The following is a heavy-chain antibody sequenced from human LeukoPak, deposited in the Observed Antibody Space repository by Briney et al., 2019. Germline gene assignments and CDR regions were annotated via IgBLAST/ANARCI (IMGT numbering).Heavy chain of an antibody. CDR1: GVSISSSNSY. J-gene: IGHJ4*02. Sequence: SETLSLTCTVSGVSISSSNSYWGWIRQPPGKGLEWIGSIYYSGNTYHNASLKSQVSISIDTSKNQISLRLTSVTATDTAMYYCARQTGSGLFTLPGGQGTLVTVSS. CDR3: ARQTGSGLFTLP. D-gene: IGHD3/OR15-3a*01. V-gene: IGHV4-39*01. CDR2: IYYSGNT.